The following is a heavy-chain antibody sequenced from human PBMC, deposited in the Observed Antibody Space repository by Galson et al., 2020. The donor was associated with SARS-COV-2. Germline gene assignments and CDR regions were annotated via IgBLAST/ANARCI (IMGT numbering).Heavy chain of an antibody. CDR2: VFHTGTT. D-gene: IGHD6-13*01. J-gene: IGHJ4*02. Sequence: ASETLSLTCTVSGGSITDYYWTWIRQPPGKGLDYIGYVFHTGTTNYSPSLKSRVTIPVDTSKNLFSLKLTSVSAADTAVYYCARLSSSWYEGFDFWGQGALVTVSS. V-gene: IGHV4-59*01. CDR3: ARLSSSWYEGFDF. CDR1: GGSITDYY.